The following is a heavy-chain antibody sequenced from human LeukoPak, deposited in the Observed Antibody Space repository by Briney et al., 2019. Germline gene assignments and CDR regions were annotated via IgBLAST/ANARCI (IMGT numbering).Heavy chain of an antibody. V-gene: IGHV4-39*01. CDR1: GGSISRSSYY. CDR2: IYNSGTT. D-gene: IGHD2-2*01. J-gene: IGHJ6*02. CDR3: ARGYPCSGTSCYLDYYYYYGMDV. Sequence: SETLSLTCTVSGGSISRSSYYWGWIRQPPGKGLEWIGTIYNSGTTYYNPSLKSRVTISVDTSKNQFSLRLSSVTAADTAVYYCARGYPCSGTSCYLDYYYYYGMDVWGQGPTVTVSS.